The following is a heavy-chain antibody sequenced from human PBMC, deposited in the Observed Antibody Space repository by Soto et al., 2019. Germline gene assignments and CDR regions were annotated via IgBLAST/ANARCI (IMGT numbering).Heavy chain of an antibody. CDR3: ARDVRCSGGSCLTFDY. CDR1: GGSISSGGYY. Sequence: SETLSLTCSVSGGSISSGGYYWSWIRQHSGKGLEWIGYIYYSGSTYYNPSLKSRVTISVDTSKNQFSLKLSSVTAADTAVYYCARDVRCSGGSCLTFDYWGQGTLVTVSS. CDR2: IYYSGST. D-gene: IGHD2-15*01. V-gene: IGHV4-31*03. J-gene: IGHJ4*02.